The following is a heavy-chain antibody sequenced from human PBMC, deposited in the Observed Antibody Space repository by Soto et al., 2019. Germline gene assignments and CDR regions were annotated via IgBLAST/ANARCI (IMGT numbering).Heavy chain of an antibody. D-gene: IGHD3-22*01. Sequence: ASVKVSCKASGYTFTSYAMHWVRQAPGQRLEWMGWINAGNGNTKYSQKLQGRVTMTTDTSTSTAYMELRSLRSDDTAVYYCARGGHYYDSSGYSLYNWFDPWGQGTLVTVSS. CDR3: ARGGHYYDSSGYSLYNWFDP. J-gene: IGHJ5*02. V-gene: IGHV1-3*01. CDR1: GYTFTSYA. CDR2: INAGNGNT.